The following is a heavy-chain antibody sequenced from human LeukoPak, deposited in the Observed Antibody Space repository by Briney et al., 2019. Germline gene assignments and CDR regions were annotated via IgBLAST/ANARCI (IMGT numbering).Heavy chain of an antibody. J-gene: IGHJ3*02. Sequence: ASVKVSCKASGGTFSSYGIAWVRQAPGQGPEWVGAIMPVFGLGNYAQRFEGRVTLTADESTSTAYMDLTSLTSDDTAVYYCARDSRGDYGGNYGAFDIWGQGTMVTVSS. D-gene: IGHD4-23*01. CDR2: IMPVFGLG. CDR3: ARDSRGDYGGNYGAFDI. CDR1: GGTFSSYG. V-gene: IGHV1-69*13.